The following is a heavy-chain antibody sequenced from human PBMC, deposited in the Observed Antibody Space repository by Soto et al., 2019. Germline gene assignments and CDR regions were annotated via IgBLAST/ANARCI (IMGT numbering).Heavy chain of an antibody. CDR1: GGSISSGGYS. D-gene: IGHD2-21*01. CDR3: ARVRGPYCGGECYPPTPNWFDP. V-gene: IGHV4-30-2*01. J-gene: IGHJ5*02. Sequence: PSETLSLTCAVSGGSISSGGYSLSWIRQPPGKGLEWIGYIYHSGSTYYNPSLKSRVTISVDRSKNQFSLKLSSVTAADTAVYYCARVRGPYCGGECYPPTPNWFDPWGQGTLVTVSS. CDR2: IYHSGST.